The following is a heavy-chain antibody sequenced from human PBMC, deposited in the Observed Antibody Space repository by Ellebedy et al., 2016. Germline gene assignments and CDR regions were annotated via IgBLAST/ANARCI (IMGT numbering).Heavy chain of an antibody. CDR3: ARLEWFGDLFAFDI. J-gene: IGHJ3*02. CDR2: IYYSGDT. CDR1: GASISGSTYY. V-gene: IGHV4-39*07. Sequence: SETLSLXXTVSGASISGSTYYWGWVRQPPGKGLEWLGVIYYSGDTYDNPPLRSRVSISVDTSKNQFSLRLISVTAANTAVYYCARLEWFGDLFAFDIWGQGTMVTVSS. D-gene: IGHD3-10*01.